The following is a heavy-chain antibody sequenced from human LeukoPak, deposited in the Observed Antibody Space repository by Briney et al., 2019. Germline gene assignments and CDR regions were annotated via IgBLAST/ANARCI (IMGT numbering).Heavy chain of an antibody. J-gene: IGHJ4*02. CDR1: GYSISSGYY. V-gene: IGHV4-38-2*01. D-gene: IGHD6-19*01. Sequence: SETLSLTCAVSGYSISSGYYWGWVRQPPGKGLEWIGSMYHGGSTYHNPSLKSRVTISVDTSKNQSSLKLSSVTAADTAAYYCARGRIAVADLCYWGQGTLVTVSS. CDR3: ARGRIAVADLCY. CDR2: MYHGGST.